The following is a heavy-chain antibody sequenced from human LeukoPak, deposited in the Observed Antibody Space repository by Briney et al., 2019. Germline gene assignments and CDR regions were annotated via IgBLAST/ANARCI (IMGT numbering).Heavy chain of an antibody. D-gene: IGHD1-26*01. CDR1: GGSISNYY. CDR2: AFDSGNT. CDR3: AREPFIGSSFDY. V-gene: IGHV4-59*01. J-gene: IGHJ4*02. Sequence: SETLSLTCTVSGGSISNYYWGWVRQPPGKGLEWVGSAFDSGNTYYNPSLKSRVTISVDKSRNQFSLNLSSVTAADTAVYYCAREPFIGSSFDYWGRGALVTASS.